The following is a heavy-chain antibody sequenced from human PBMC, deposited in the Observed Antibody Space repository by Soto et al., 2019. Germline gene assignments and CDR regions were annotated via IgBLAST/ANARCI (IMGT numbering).Heavy chain of an antibody. CDR1: GYTFTSYG. CDR2: ISAYNGNT. V-gene: IGHV1-18*01. Sequence: ASVKVSCKASGYTFTSYGISWVRQAPGQGLEWMGWISAYNGNTNYAQKLQGRGTMTTHTSTSTAYMELRSLRSDDTAVYYCARLPPTQEAYYYYMDVWGKGTTVTVSS. J-gene: IGHJ6*03. CDR3: ARLPPTQEAYYYYMDV.